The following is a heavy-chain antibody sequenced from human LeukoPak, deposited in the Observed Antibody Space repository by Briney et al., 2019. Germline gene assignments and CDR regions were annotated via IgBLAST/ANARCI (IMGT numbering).Heavy chain of an antibody. J-gene: IGHJ5*02. V-gene: IGHV1-2*02. CDR2: INPNSGGT. Sequence: ASVKVSCKASGYIFTDYYMHWVRQAPGQGLAWMGWINPNSGGTNSAQKFQGRVTMTRDTSISTAYMELSRLRSDDTAVYYCARVGCTGGSCYGWFDPWGQGTLVTVSS. CDR1: GYIFTDYY. D-gene: IGHD2-15*01. CDR3: ARVGCTGGSCYGWFDP.